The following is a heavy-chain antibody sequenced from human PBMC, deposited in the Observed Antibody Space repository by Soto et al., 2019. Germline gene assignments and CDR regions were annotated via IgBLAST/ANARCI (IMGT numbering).Heavy chain of an antibody. Sequence: SETLSLTCTVSGDSIGCVGYWSCIRQFPGRGLEWIGCISSSGSTYYNPALNNRISLSLDTSQNQFSLKLLSVTAADTAIYYCARSGVTGIVIPSHWFDPWGQGTLVTVSS. CDR2: ISSSGST. CDR3: ARSGVTGIVIPSHWFDP. V-gene: IGHV4-31*03. J-gene: IGHJ5*02. CDR1: GDSIGCVGY. D-gene: IGHD2-21*02.